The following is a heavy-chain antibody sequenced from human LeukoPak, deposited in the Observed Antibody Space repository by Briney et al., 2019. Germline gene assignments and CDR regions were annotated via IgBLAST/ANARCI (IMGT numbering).Heavy chain of an antibody. CDR2: ISAYNGNT. J-gene: IGHJ5*02. V-gene: IGHV1-18*01. CDR3: ARGGQYSSRSWFDP. CDR1: GYTFTSYG. D-gene: IGHD6-13*01. Sequence: GASVKVSCKASGYTFTSYGISWVRQAPGQGLEWMGWISAYNGNTNYAQKFQGRVTMTRNTSISTAYMELSSLRSEDTAVYYCARGGQYSSRSWFDPWGQGTLVTVSS.